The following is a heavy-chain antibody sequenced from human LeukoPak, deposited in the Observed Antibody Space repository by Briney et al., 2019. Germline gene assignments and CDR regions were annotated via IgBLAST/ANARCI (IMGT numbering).Heavy chain of an antibody. J-gene: IGHJ4*02. CDR2: ISYDGSNK. Sequence: GRSLRLSCAASGFTFSSYAMHWVRQAPGKGLEWVAVISYDGSNKYYADSVKGRFTISRDNSKNTLHLQMNSLRAEDTAVCYCARDPLTPWGQGTLVTVSS. V-gene: IGHV3-30-3*01. CDR3: ARDPLTP. D-gene: IGHD4-23*01. CDR1: GFTFSSYA.